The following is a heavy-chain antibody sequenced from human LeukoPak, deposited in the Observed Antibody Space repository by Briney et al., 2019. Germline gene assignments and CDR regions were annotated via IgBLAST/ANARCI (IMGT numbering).Heavy chain of an antibody. CDR1: GGPISSFY. CDR2: TYHSGAT. CDR3: ARDPTIFGVGPLGY. D-gene: IGHD3-3*01. Sequence: SETLSLTCSVSGGPISSFYWSWIRQPPGKGLEGIGSTYHSGATYYHPSLKRRVTILVDPSKNQFSLKLGCVTAADTAVYLCARDPTIFGVGPLGYWGEGTLVTVSS. V-gene: IGHV4-38-2*02. J-gene: IGHJ4*02.